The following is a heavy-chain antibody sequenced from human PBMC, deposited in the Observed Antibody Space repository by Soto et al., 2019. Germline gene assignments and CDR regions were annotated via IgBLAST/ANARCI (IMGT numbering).Heavy chain of an antibody. CDR1: GGSISSYY. J-gene: IGHJ4*02. CDR2: TYYSGST. CDR3: ASSKLGYSYGHVFDY. V-gene: IGHV4-59*01. D-gene: IGHD5-18*01. Sequence: SETLSLTCTVSGGSISSYYWSWIRQPPGKGLEWIGYTYYSGSTNYNPSLKSRVTISVDTSKNQFSLKLSSVTAADTAVYYCASSKLGYSYGHVFDYWGQGTLVTVSS.